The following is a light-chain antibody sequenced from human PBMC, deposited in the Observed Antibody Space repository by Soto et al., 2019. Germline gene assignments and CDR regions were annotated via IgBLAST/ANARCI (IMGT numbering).Light chain of an antibody. CDR3: QHLET. V-gene: IGKV3-20*01. J-gene: IGKJ1*01. CDR2: GAS. Sequence: EIVLTQSPGTLSLSPGERATLSCRASHNVSSNFLTWYQQKPGQAPRLLIYGASSRATGIPDRFSGSGSGTDFTLTISRLEPEDFAVYYCQHLETFGQGTKVEIK. CDR1: HNVSSNF.